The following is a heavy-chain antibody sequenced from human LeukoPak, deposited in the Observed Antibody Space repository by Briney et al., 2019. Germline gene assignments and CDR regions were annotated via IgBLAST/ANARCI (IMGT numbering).Heavy chain of an antibody. V-gene: IGHV4-39*01. D-gene: IGHD1-26*01. J-gene: IGHJ4*02. CDR1: GASVSSSSYY. CDR2: ILYSGST. Sequence: SETLPLTCTVSGASVSSSSYYWDRNRPPPGKGLNWVGSILYSGSTSYNPSLKSRVTMSVDTAKNQFSLRLSSVTATDTAVYYCATRRSGSHPYYWGEGTVVTVSS. CDR3: ATRRSGSHPYY.